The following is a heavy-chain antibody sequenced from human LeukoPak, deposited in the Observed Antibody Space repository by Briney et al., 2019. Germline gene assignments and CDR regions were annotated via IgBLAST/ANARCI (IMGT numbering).Heavy chain of an antibody. CDR3: ARGPYSSSWSAWLDP. V-gene: IGHV3-48*03. Sequence: GGSLRLSCAASGFTFSSYEMNWVRQAPGKGLEWVSYISSTGSSIYYADSVKGRFTISRDNAKNSLYLQMNSLRAEDTAIYYCARGPYSSSWSAWLDPWGQGTLVTVSS. D-gene: IGHD6-13*01. CDR1: GFTFSSYE. CDR2: ISSTGSSI. J-gene: IGHJ5*02.